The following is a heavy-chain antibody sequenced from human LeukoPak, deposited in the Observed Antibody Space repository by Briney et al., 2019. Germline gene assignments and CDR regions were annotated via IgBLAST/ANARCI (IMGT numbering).Heavy chain of an antibody. V-gene: IGHV1-69*05. CDR3: AGGDDYVQAFDI. CDR2: ITPIFGTT. Sequence: ASVKVSCKASGGTFSSYAISWVRQAPGQGLEWMGGITPIFGTTNYAQKFQGRVTITTDESTSTAYMELSSLRSEDTAVYYCAGGDDYVQAFDIWGQGTMVTVSS. J-gene: IGHJ3*02. D-gene: IGHD4-17*01. CDR1: GGTFSSYA.